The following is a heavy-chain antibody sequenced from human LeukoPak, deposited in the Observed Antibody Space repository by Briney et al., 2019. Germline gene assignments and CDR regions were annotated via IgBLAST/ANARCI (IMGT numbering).Heavy chain of an antibody. D-gene: IGHD3-10*01. Sequence: GASVKVSCKVSGYTLTELSMHWVRQAPGKGLEWMGGFDPEDGETIHAQKFQGRVTMTEDTSTDTAYMELSSLRSEDTAVYYCATDFGEAMVRGVITPGAFDYWGQGTLVTVSS. CDR3: ATDFGEAMVRGVITPGAFDY. J-gene: IGHJ4*02. CDR1: GYTLTELS. V-gene: IGHV1-24*01. CDR2: FDPEDGET.